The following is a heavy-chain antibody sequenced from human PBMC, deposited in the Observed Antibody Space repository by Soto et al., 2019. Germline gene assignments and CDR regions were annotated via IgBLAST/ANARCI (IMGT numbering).Heavy chain of an antibody. D-gene: IGHD5-12*01. V-gene: IGHV3-7*03. CDR3: ARVRGGYDYLDY. J-gene: IGHJ4*02. CDR1: GFSFSDYA. Sequence: GGSLRLSCKASGFSFSDYAMTWVRQAPGKGLEWVANIKQDGSEKYYVDSVKGRFTISRDNAKNSLYLQMNSLRAEDTAVYYCARVRGGYDYLDYWGQGTLVTVSS. CDR2: IKQDGSEK.